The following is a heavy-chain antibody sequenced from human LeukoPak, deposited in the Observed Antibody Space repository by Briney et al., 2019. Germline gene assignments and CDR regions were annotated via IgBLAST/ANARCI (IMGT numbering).Heavy chain of an antibody. Sequence: GGSLRLSCAASGLTFSDYYMSWIRQAPGKGLEWVSYISSSGSTIYYADSVKGRFTISRDNAKNSLYLQMNSLRAEDAALYYCAKAGDVLLWFGELDYWGQGTLVTVSS. CDR2: ISSSGSTI. J-gene: IGHJ4*02. CDR1: GLTFSDYY. V-gene: IGHV3-11*01. D-gene: IGHD3-10*01. CDR3: AKAGDVLLWFGELDY.